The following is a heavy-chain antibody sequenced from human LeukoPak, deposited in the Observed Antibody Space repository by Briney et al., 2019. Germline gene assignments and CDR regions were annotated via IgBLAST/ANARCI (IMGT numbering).Heavy chain of an antibody. J-gene: IGHJ4*02. CDR2: ISSSSSTI. V-gene: IGHV3-48*01. Sequence: GGSLRLSCAASGFTFSSYSMNWVRQAPGKGLEWVSYISSSSSTIYYADSVKGRFTISRDNAKNSLYLQMNSLRAEDTAVYYCARGRITWIQQYYFDYWGQGTLVTVSS. CDR1: GFTFSSYS. D-gene: IGHD5-18*01. CDR3: ARGRITWIQQYYFDY.